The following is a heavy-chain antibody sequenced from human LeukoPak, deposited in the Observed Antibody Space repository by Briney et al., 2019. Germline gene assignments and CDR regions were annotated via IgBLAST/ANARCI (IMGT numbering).Heavy chain of an antibody. CDR3: ARDPLVHAFDI. CDR1: GGSISSYY. CDR2: IYYSGST. D-gene: IGHD2-8*02. Sequence: PSETLSLTCTVSGGSISSYYWSWIRQPPGKGLEWIGYIYYSGSTNYNPSLKSRVTISVDTSKNQFSLKLSSVTAADPAVYYCARDPLVHAFDIWGQGTMVTVSS. V-gene: IGHV4-59*01. J-gene: IGHJ3*02.